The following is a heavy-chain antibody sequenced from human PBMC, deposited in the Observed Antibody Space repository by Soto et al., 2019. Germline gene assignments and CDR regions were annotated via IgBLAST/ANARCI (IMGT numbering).Heavy chain of an antibody. CDR3: AHINSAAAGTTGDY. V-gene: IGHV2-5*02. D-gene: IGHD6-13*01. CDR1: GFSLSTSGVG. J-gene: IGHJ4*02. Sequence: KESGPTLVKPTQTLTLTCTFSGFSLSTSGVGVGWIRQPPGNALEWLALIYWDDDKRYSPSLKSRLTITKDTSKNQVVLTMTNMDPVDTATYYCAHINSAAAGTTGDYWGQGTLVTVSS. CDR2: IYWDDDK.